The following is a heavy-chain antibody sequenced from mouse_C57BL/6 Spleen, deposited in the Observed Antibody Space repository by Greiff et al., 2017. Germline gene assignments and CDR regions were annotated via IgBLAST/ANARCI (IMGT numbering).Heavy chain of an antibody. CDR2: MNPGSGGT. V-gene: IGHV1-54*01. CDR1: GYAFTNYL. Sequence: QVQLQQSGAELVRPGTSVKVSCKASGYAFTNYLIEWVKQRPGQGLEWIGVMNPGSGGTNYNEKFKGKATLTADKSSSNAYMQLSSLTSEDSAVYFCARSDYYGSSYWYFDVWGTGTTVTVSS. D-gene: IGHD1-1*01. CDR3: ARSDYYGSSYWYFDV. J-gene: IGHJ1*03.